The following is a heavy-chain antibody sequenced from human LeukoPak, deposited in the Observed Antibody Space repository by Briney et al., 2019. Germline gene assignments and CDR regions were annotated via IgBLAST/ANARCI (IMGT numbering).Heavy chain of an antibody. J-gene: IGHJ4*02. CDR1: GVSISGGDYY. Sequence: SQTLSLTCTVSGVSISGGDYYWSWVRQPPGRGLEWIGYIYYTGSTYYNPSLMSRVSISVDTSKNQFTLKLSSVTAAGTAVYYCVRDYHRVTKPVDYWGQGTLVTVSS. D-gene: IGHD4-17*01. V-gene: IGHV4-30-4*01. CDR3: VRDYHRVTKPVDY. CDR2: IYYTGST.